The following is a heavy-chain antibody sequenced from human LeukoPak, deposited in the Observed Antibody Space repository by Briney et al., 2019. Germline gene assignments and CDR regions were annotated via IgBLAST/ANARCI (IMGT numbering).Heavy chain of an antibody. D-gene: IGHD4/OR15-4a*01. CDR1: VFTVSSND. V-gene: IGHV3-53*01. CDR3: ARVVGHDYGYYYLDY. CDR2: ICSGGST. Sequence: VWSLTLSCASSVFTVSSNDMSWVGQAPGKGLEGIAVICSGGSTDYADSVKGRLTISRDNSKNTLYLQMNSLRAEDTAVYYCARVVGHDYGYYYLDYWGQGTLVTVSS. J-gene: IGHJ4*02.